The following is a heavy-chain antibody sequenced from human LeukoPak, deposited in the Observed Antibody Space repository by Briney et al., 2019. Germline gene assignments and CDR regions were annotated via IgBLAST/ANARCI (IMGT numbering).Heavy chain of an antibody. V-gene: IGHV3-30*02. CDR1: GFTFSSYG. D-gene: IGHD6-6*01. CDR2: IRYDGSNK. J-gene: IGHJ4*02. CDR3: RGFIAARLDYFDY. Sequence: GGSLRLSCAASGFTFSSYGMHWVRQAPGKGLEWVAFIRYDGSNKYYADSVKGRFTISRDNSKNTLYLQMNSLRAEDTAVYYCRGFIAARLDYFDYWGQGTLVTVSS.